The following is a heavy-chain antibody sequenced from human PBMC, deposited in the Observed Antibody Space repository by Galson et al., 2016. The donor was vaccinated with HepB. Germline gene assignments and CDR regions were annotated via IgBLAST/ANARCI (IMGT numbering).Heavy chain of an antibody. CDR1: GYTFSTYG. CDR3: ARYGDLRFDY. J-gene: IGHJ4*02. V-gene: IGHV1-18*01. Sequence: SVKVSCKASGYTFSTYGISWVRQAPGQGLEWMGWISAYTGNTNYAQDFQDRFTMTIEPSTATAYMEVRSLRSGDTAMYYCARYGDLRFDYWGQGTLGTVSS. CDR2: ISAYTGNT. D-gene: IGHD4-17*01.